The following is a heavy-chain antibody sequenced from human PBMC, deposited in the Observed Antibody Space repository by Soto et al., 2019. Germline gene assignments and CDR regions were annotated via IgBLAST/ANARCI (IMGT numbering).Heavy chain of an antibody. D-gene: IGHD3-16*01. J-gene: IGHJ3*02. CDR1: GGSISSYY. Sequence: PSETLSLTCTVSGGSISSYYWGWIRQPPGKGLEWIGYIYYSGSTNYNPSLKSRVTISVDTSKNQLSLKLSSVTAADTAVYYCARPAPNLRRDDAFYIWGQGTMVTVS. V-gene: IGHV4-59*08. CDR3: ARPAPNLRRDDAFYI. CDR2: IYYSGST.